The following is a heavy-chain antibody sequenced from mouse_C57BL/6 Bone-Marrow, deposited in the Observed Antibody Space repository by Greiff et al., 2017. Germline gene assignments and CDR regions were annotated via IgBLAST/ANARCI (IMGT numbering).Heavy chain of an antibody. J-gene: IGHJ2*01. CDR1: GYTFTSYW. V-gene: IGHV1-55*01. Sequence: QVQLQQPGAELVKPGASVKMSCKASGYTFTSYWITWVKQRPGQGLEWIGDIYPTSGRTNYNEKFKSKAILTVDTSSNTAYMQLSSLTSEDSAVSYCARSGPLGRSFDYWGQGTTLTGSS. CDR3: ARSGPLGRSFDY. D-gene: IGHD4-1*01. CDR2: IYPTSGRT.